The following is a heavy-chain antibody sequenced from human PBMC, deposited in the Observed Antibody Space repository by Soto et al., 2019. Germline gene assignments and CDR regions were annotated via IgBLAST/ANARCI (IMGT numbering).Heavy chain of an antibody. Sequence: GESLKISCKGSGYRFSSYWIAWVRQMPGKGLEWMGIIYPGDSDTIYSPSFQGQVTFSVDKSTSTAYLQWSSLKASDTATYYCARQGSNGAYYYYGMDVWGQGTTVTVSS. V-gene: IGHV5-51*01. CDR3: ARQGSNGAYYYYGMDV. J-gene: IGHJ6*02. CDR1: GYRFSSYW. CDR2: IYPGDSDT. D-gene: IGHD2-8*01.